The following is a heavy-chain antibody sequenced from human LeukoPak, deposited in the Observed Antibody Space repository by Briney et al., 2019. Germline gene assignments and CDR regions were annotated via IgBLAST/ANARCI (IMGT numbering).Heavy chain of an antibody. CDR2: INEDENKQ. CDR1: GFSFSNYW. Sequence: PGGSLRLSCAASGFSFSNYWMTWVRQAPGKGLERVANINEDENKQYYGDSVKGRFIISRDNAKNSLYLQMGSLRAEDTAVYYCAREVPGAMNAFDIWGQGTMVAVSS. J-gene: IGHJ3*02. CDR3: AREVPGAMNAFDI. V-gene: IGHV3-7*01. D-gene: IGHD2-2*01.